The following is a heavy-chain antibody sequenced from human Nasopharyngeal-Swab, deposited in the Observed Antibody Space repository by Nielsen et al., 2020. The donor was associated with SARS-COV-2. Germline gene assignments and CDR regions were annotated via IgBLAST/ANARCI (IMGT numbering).Heavy chain of an antibody. D-gene: IGHD6-19*01. Sequence: SLKISCAASGFTLDDYAMHWVRQAPGTGLEWVSGISWNSGSIGYADSVKCRFTISRDNAKNSLYLQMNSLRAEDTALYYCSNSGWDDAFDIWGQGTMVTVSS. CDR3: SNSGWDDAFDI. J-gene: IGHJ3*02. CDR2: ISWNSGSI. CDR1: GFTLDDYA. V-gene: IGHV3-9*01.